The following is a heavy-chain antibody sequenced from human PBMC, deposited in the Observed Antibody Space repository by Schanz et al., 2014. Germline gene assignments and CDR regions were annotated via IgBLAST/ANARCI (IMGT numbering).Heavy chain of an antibody. CDR2: FIVDSGNT. D-gene: IGHD6-19*01. CDR1: GFIFSNYG. CDR3: AKISSSGRLAGYFDY. Sequence: QVQLVESGGGVVQPGGSLRLSCAASGFIFSNYGMHWVRQAPGKGLEWVSGFIVDSGNTYYAGSVKGRFSISRDYSKNTLYLQMSSLRAEYTAIYHCAKISSSGRLAGYFDYWGQGALXTVSS. V-gene: IGHV3-NL1*01. J-gene: IGHJ4*02.